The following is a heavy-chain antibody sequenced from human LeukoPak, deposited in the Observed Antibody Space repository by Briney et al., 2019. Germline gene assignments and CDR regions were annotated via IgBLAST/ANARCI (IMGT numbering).Heavy chain of an antibody. V-gene: IGHV3-33*01. Sequence: QAGRSLRLSCAASGFTFSSYGTHWVRQAPGKGLEWVAVIWYDGSNKYYADSVKGRFTISRDNSKNTLYLQMNSLRAEDTAVYYCARAPGKQWLGNWFDPWGQGTLVTVSS. D-gene: IGHD6-19*01. J-gene: IGHJ5*02. CDR3: ARAPGKQWLGNWFDP. CDR2: IWYDGSNK. CDR1: GFTFSSYG.